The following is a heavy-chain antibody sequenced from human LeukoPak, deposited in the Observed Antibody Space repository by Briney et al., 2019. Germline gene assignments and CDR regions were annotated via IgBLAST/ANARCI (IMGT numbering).Heavy chain of an antibody. D-gene: IGHD2-15*01. CDR3: ARVVSDIVVVVAAYGWFDP. V-gene: IGHV4-38-2*02. CDR2: IYHSGST. J-gene: IGHJ5*02. CDR1: GYSISSGYY. Sequence: KPSETLSLTCTVSGYSISSGYYWGWIRQPPGKGLEWIGSIYHSGSTYYNPSLKSRVTISVDTSKNQFSLKLSSVTAADTAVYYCARVVSDIVVVVAAYGWFDPWGQGTLVTVSS.